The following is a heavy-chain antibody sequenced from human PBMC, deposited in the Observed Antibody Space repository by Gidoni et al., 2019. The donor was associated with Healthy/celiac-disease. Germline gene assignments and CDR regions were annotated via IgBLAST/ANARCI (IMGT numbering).Heavy chain of an antibody. CDR3: ARSGAARRGVDY. CDR1: VFPCSRYS. CDR2: ISRSSSYI. Sequence: EVQLVESGGGLVKPGGSLRLSGAASVFPCSRYSINWVRQAPGKGLEWVSSISRSSSYIYYAESVKGRFTISRENAKNSLYLQMNSLRAEDTAVYYCARSGAARRGVDYWGQGTLVTVSS. J-gene: IGHJ4*02. D-gene: IGHD6-6*01. V-gene: IGHV3-21*01.